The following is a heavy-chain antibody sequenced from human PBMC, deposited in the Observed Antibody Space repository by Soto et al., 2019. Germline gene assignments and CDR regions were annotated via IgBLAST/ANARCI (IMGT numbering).Heavy chain of an antibody. D-gene: IGHD6-19*01. J-gene: IGHJ5*02. CDR3: AQGYSSGWYEGNRFDP. CDR1: GGSISSYY. CDR2: IYYSGST. Sequence: SETLSLTCTVPGGSISSYYWSWIRQPPGKGLEWIGYIYYSGSTNYNPSLKSRVTISVDTSKNQFSLKLSSVTAADTAVYYCAQGYSSGWYEGNRFDPWGQGTLVTVSS. V-gene: IGHV4-59*08.